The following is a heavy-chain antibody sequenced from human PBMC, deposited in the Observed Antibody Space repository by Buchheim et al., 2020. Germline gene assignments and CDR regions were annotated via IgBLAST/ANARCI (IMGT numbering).Heavy chain of an antibody. CDR2: ICFSGDST. J-gene: IGHJ4*02. CDR3: AKNVGSGIAARLDY. V-gene: IGHV3-23*01. CDR1: GFTFNSYV. D-gene: IGHD6-13*01. Sequence: EVQLLESGGVLVQPGGSLRLSCAASGFTFNSYVMTWVRQAPGKGLEWVSTICFSGDSTYYADSVKGRFTISRDNSKNTLNLQMNSLRAEDTAVYYCAKNVGSGIAARLDYWGQGTL.